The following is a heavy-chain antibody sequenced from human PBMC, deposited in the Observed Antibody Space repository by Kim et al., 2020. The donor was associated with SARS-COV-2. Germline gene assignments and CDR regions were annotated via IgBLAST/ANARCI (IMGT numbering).Heavy chain of an antibody. CDR2: IRSKAYGGTT. V-gene: IGHV3-49*03. CDR1: GFTFGDYA. J-gene: IGHJ4*02. Sequence: GGSLRLSCTASGFTFGDYAMSWFRQAPGKGLEWVGFIRSKAYGGTTEYAASVKGRFTISRDDSKSIAYLQMNSLKTEDTAVYYCTRDLRIWNPKMEFDYWGQGTLVTVSS. D-gene: IGHD1-1*01. CDR3: TRDLRIWNPKMEFDY.